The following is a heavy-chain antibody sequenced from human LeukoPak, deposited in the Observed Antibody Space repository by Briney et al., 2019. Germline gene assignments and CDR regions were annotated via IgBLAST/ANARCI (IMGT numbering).Heavy chain of an antibody. D-gene: IGHD5-24*01. V-gene: IGHV3-48*01. CDR1: GFTFSSYS. J-gene: IGHJ3*01. CDR2: IDSSSGTI. CDR3: AKDEMATTRGAFDV. Sequence: PGGSLRLSCAASGFTFSSYSMNWVRQAPGKGLEWVSYIDSSSGTIYYADSVKGRFTISRDNSKNTLYLQMNSLRAEDTVVYYCAKDEMATTRGAFDVWGQGTMVTVST.